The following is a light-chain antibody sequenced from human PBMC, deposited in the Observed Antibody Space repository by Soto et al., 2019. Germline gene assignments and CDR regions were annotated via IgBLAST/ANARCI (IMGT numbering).Light chain of an antibody. CDR1: QSVSSN. CDR2: DAS. V-gene: IGKV3-11*01. CDR3: QQRSNWPPGCT. Sequence: EIVMTQSPATLSVSPGERATLSCRASQSVSSNLAWYQQKPGQAPRLLIYDASNRATGIPARFSGSGSGTDFTLTISSLEPEDFAVYYCQQRSNWPPGCTFGGGTKVDIK. J-gene: IGKJ4*01.